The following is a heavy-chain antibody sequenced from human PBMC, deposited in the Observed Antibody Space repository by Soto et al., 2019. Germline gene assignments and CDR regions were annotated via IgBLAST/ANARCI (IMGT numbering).Heavy chain of an antibody. V-gene: IGHV3-33*01. CDR2: MWYDGSNE. Sequence: QVQLVESGGGVVQPGRSLRLSCAASGFTFSNNGMLWVRQAPGKGLEWVAVMWYDGSNEYFADSVKGRLSISRDNSKNTLFLQMDSLRAEDTAVYYCGRGVDYRDYAIDYWGQGTLVTVSS. J-gene: IGHJ4*02. D-gene: IGHD4-17*01. CDR3: GRGVDYRDYAIDY. CDR1: GFTFSNNG.